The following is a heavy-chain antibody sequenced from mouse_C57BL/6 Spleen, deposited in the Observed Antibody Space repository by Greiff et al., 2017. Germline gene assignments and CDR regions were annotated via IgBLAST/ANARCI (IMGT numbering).Heavy chain of an antibody. D-gene: IGHD2-4*01. CDR3: ARSDYYYDTAWFAY. Sequence: VQLQQPGTELVKPGASVKLSCKASGYTFTSYWMHWVKQRPGQGLEWIGNINPSNGGNNYNEKFKSKATLTVDKSSSTAYMQLSILTSEDSAVYYCARSDYYYDTAWFAYWGQGTLVTVSA. V-gene: IGHV1-53*01. CDR2: INPSNGGN. CDR1: GYTFTSYW. J-gene: IGHJ3*01.